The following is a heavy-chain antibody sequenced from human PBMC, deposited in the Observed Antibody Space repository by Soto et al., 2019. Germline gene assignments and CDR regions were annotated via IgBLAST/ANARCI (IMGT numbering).Heavy chain of an antibody. Sequence: LSLTCTVSGGSLYNYYWSWIRQPAGKGLEWIGQIYSTGSTKYNPSLKSRVTMSIDTSRKQFSLKLTSVSAADTAVYHCARTLVVLEARGWFDPWGQGIPVTVSS. V-gene: IGHV4-4*07. J-gene: IGHJ5*02. CDR2: IYSTGST. CDR1: GGSLYNYY. CDR3: ARTLVVLEARGWFDP. D-gene: IGHD2-21*01.